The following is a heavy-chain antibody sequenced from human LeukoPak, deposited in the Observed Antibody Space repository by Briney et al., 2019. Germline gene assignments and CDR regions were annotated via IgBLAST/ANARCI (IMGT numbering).Heavy chain of an antibody. J-gene: IGHJ4*02. V-gene: IGHV4-34*01. CDR3: ARGRGRLRLIAAAGNCFDY. CDR2: INHSGST. D-gene: IGHD6-13*01. Sequence: SEILSLTCAVYGGSFSGYYWSWIRQPPGKGLEWSGEINHSGSTNYNPSLKSRVTISVDTSKNQFSLKLSSVTAADTAVYYCARGRGRLRLIAAAGNCFDYWGQGTLVTVSS. CDR1: GGSFSGYY.